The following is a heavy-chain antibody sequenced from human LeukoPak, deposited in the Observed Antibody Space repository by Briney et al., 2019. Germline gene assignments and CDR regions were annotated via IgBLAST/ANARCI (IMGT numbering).Heavy chain of an antibody. CDR1: GYTFISYG. J-gene: IGHJ4*02. CDR2: INAGNGNT. V-gene: IGHV1-3*01. CDR3: AVARTVPTDY. Sequence: ASVKVSCKASGYTFISYGITWVRQAPGHGLEWMGWINAGNGNTKYSQKFQGRVTITRDTSASTAYMELSSLRSEDTAVYYCAVARTVPTDYWGQGTLVTVSS. D-gene: IGHD4-17*01.